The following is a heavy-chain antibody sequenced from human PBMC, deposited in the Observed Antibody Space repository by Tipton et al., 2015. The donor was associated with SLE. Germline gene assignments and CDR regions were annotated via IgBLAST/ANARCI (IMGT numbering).Heavy chain of an antibody. Sequence: SLRLSCAASGFTFSDYYMSWLRQAPGKGLEWFSYISGNSRDINYADSVKGRFTVSRDNAKNSFYLQMNSLRAEDTAVYYCVHYDFWSGYSFDDWGQGTLVIVSS. CDR2: ISGNSRDI. J-gene: IGHJ4*02. D-gene: IGHD3-3*01. CDR3: VHYDFWSGYSFDD. V-gene: IGHV3-11*06. CDR1: GFTFSDYY.